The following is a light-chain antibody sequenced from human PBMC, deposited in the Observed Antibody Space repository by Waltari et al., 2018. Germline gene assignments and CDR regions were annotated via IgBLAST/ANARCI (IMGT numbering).Light chain of an antibody. V-gene: IGKV1-5*03. CDR3: QQYNSSPYT. CDR2: KAS. Sequence: STLSASVGDRVTITCRASQSISSWLAWYQQKPGKAPKLLIYKASSLQSGVPSRFSGSGSGTEFTLTISSLQPDDFATYYCQQYNSSPYTFGQGTKLEIK. CDR1: QSISSW. J-gene: IGKJ2*01.